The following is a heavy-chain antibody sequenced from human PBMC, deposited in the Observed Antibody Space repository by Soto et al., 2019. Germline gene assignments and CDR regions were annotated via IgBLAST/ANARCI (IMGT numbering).Heavy chain of an antibody. D-gene: IGHD3-10*01. V-gene: IGHV3-74*03. CDR1: GFSFNKYW. J-gene: IGHJ4*02. CDR3: ARAGGDYVGSGRDHGAYFDC. Sequence: EVQLVESGGALVQSGGSLRLSCAASGFSFNKYWMHWVRQVPGKVLMCVSRTNWDESDVSYADSVKGRFTISRDNAKNTLYLQMNSLRDDDTAVYFCARAGGDYVGSGRDHGAYFDCWGQGTLVTVSS. CDR2: TNWDESDV.